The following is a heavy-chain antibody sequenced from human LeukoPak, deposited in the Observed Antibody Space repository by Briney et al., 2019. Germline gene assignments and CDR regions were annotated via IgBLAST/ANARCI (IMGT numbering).Heavy chain of an antibody. J-gene: IGHJ4*02. Sequence: SETLSLTCAVYGGSFSGYYWSWIRQPPGKGLEWIGEINHSGSTNYNPSLKSRVTISVDKSKNQFSLKLSSVTAADTAVYYCARVSSGATTVDYWGQGTLVTVSS. CDR2: INHSGST. D-gene: IGHD1-26*01. CDR3: ARVSSGATTVDY. V-gene: IGHV4-34*01. CDR1: GGSFSGYY.